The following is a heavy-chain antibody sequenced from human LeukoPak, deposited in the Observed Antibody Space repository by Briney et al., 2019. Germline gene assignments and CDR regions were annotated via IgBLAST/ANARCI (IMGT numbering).Heavy chain of an antibody. CDR3: ARPSWVVVVTAIPGAFDI. CDR1: GFTFSSYA. J-gene: IGHJ3*02. CDR2: ISYDGSNK. V-gene: IGHV3-30-3*01. D-gene: IGHD2-21*02. Sequence: GGSLRLSCAASGFTFSSYAMHWVRQAPGKGLEWVAVISYDGSNKYYADSVKGRFTISRDNSKNTLYLQMNSLRAEDTAVYHCARPSWVVVVTAIPGAFDIWGQGTMVTVSS.